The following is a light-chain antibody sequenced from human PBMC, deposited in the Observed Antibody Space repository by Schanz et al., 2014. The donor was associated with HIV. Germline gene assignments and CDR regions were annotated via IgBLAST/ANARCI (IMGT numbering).Light chain of an antibody. V-gene: IGKV3-15*01. J-gene: IGKJ4*01. Sequence: EIVMTQSPGTLSLSPGERATLSCRASQSVSSNVAWYQQKPGQAPSLLIYGASTRATGIPVRFSGSGSGTEFTLTISSLQSEDFAVYYCQQRSRGLTFGGGTKVEIK. CDR3: QQRSRGLT. CDR1: QSVSSN. CDR2: GAS.